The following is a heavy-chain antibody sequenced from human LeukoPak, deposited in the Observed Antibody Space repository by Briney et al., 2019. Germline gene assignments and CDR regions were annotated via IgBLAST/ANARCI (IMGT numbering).Heavy chain of an antibody. CDR2: ISSSGSTI. CDR3: ARGRRSSSWTRAYYYYGMDV. CDR1: GFTFSDYY. V-gene: IGHV3-11*01. D-gene: IGHD6-13*01. J-gene: IGHJ6*02. Sequence: PGRSLRLSCAASGFTFSDYYMSWIRQAPGKGLEWVSYISSSGSTIYYADSVKGRFTISRDNAKNSLYLQMNSLRAEDTAVYYCARGRRSSSWTRAYYYYGMDVWGQGTTVTVSS.